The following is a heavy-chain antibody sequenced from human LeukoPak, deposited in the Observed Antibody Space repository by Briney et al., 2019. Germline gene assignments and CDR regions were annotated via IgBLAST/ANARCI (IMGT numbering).Heavy chain of an antibody. CDR3: ARDLGNTGWYTFDF. CDR2: TYYRSKWYY. CDR1: GDSVSSKNGA. V-gene: IGHV6-1*01. D-gene: IGHD2-8*01. Sequence: SQTLSVTCAISGDSVSSKNGAWNWIRQSPSRGLEWLGRTYYRSKWYYDYAVSVQGRITIDPDTSRNEFSLQLSSVTPEDTAVYYCARDLGNTGWYTFDFWGQGILVTASS. J-gene: IGHJ4*02.